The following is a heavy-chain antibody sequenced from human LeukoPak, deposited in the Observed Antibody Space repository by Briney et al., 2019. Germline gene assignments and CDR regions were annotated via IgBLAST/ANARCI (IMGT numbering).Heavy chain of an antibody. Sequence: GGFLRLSCAGSGFTFSSYSMNWVRQAPGKGLEWVSCISSSSSYIYYADSVKGRFTISRDNAKNSLYLQMNSLRAEDTAVYYCATSPVYSYGHPYYFDYWGQGTLVTVSS. CDR1: GFTFSSYS. CDR3: ATSPVYSYGHPYYFDY. J-gene: IGHJ4*02. D-gene: IGHD5-18*01. V-gene: IGHV3-21*01. CDR2: ISSSSSYI.